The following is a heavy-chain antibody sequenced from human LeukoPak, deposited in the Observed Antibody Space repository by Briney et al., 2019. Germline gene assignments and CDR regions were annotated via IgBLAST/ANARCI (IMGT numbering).Heavy chain of an antibody. Sequence: GGSLRLSCAASGFTFSSYWMSWVRQAPGKGLEWVAVVSYDGSTKYYADSVKGRFTISRDNSTNTLYLQMNSLRAEDTAIYYCARDIATGYFDSHFDYWGQGTLVTVSS. V-gene: IGHV3-30-3*01. D-gene: IGHD3-9*01. CDR2: VSYDGSTK. CDR1: GFTFSSYW. CDR3: ARDIATGYFDSHFDY. J-gene: IGHJ4*02.